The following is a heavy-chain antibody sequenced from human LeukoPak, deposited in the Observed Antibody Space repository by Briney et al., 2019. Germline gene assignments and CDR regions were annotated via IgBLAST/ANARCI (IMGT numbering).Heavy chain of an antibody. J-gene: IGHJ5*02. CDR3: AKDHVLGYCSGGSCHNWFDP. Sequence: GGSLRLSCAASGFTFSGYAMSWVRQAPGKGLEWVSAISGSGGSTYYADSVKGRFTISRDNSKNTLYLQMNSLRAEDTAVYYCAKDHVLGYCSGGSCHNWFDPWGQGTLVTVSS. CDR2: ISGSGGST. V-gene: IGHV3-23*01. D-gene: IGHD2-15*01. CDR1: GFTFSGYA.